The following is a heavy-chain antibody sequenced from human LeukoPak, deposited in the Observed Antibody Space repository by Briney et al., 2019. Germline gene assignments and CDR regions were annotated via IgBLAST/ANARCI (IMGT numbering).Heavy chain of an antibody. CDR2: VRYDGSNK. D-gene: IGHD1-26*01. CDR1: GFTFSSYG. Sequence: QTGGSLRLSCAASGFTFSSYGMHWVRQAPGKGLEWVAFVRYDGSNKYYADSVKGRFTISRDNSKNTLYLQMNSLRAEDTAVYYCAKGFPFHGKIVGASYFDYWGQGTLVTVSS. CDR3: AKGFPFHGKIVGASYFDY. V-gene: IGHV3-30*02. J-gene: IGHJ4*02.